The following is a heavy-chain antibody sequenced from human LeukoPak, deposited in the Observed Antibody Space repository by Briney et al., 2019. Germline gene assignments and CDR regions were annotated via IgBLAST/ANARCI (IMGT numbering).Heavy chain of an antibody. Sequence: KSSETLSLTCSVSGYSISSGYYWGWIRQPPGKELEWIGSIYHSGSTYYNPSLKSRVSISVDTSKNQYSLKMYSVTAADTAVYYCARDAGTSTWKYWGQGTLVTVSS. CDR1: GYSISSGYY. V-gene: IGHV4-38-2*02. CDR3: ARDAGTSTWKY. CDR2: IYHSGST. D-gene: IGHD6-13*01. J-gene: IGHJ4*02.